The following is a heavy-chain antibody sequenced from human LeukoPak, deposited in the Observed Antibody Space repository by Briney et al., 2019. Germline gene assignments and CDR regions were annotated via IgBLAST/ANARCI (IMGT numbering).Heavy chain of an antibody. Sequence: GASVKVSCKASGYTVTRYGISWVRQAPGQGLEWMGWISAYNGNTNYAQKLQGRVTMTTDTSTSTAYMELRSLRSDDTAVYYCARDFLGSAGHGMDVWGKGTTVTVSS. CDR2: ISAYNGNT. CDR1: GYTVTRYG. J-gene: IGHJ6*04. CDR3: ARDFLGSAGHGMDV. V-gene: IGHV1-18*04.